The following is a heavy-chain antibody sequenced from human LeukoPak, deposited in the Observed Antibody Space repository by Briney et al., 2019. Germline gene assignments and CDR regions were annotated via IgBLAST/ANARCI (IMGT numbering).Heavy chain of an antibody. CDR2: ISSNGGST. V-gene: IGHV3-64*01. J-gene: IGHJ6*03. CDR3: ARERGLKYQLLLAYYYYYYMDV. Sequence: GGSLRLSCAASGFTFSSYAMHWVRQAPGKGLEYVSAISSNGGSTYYANSVKGRFTISRDNSKNTLYLQMGSLRAEDMAVYYCARERGLKYQLLLAYYYYYYMDVWGKGTTVTISS. D-gene: IGHD2-2*01. CDR1: GFTFSSYA.